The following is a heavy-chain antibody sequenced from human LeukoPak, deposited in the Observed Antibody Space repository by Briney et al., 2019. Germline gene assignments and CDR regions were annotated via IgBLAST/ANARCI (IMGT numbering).Heavy chain of an antibody. V-gene: IGHV3-48*04. J-gene: IGHJ4*02. D-gene: IGHD2-21*01. CDR1: GFTFSSYS. Sequence: GGSLRLSCAASGFTFSSYSMNWVRQAPGKGLEWVSYISSSSSTIYYAGSVKGRFTISRDNAKNSLYLQMNSLRAEDTAVYYCAREVRGGDYDYWGQGTLVTVSS. CDR2: ISSSSSTI. CDR3: AREVRGGDYDY.